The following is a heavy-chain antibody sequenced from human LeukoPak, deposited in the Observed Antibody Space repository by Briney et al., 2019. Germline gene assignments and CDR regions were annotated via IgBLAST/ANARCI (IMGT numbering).Heavy chain of an antibody. CDR3: ARDRELGFDP. CDR1: GFTFSSYE. J-gene: IGHJ5*02. D-gene: IGHD1-26*01. CDR2: ISSSGSTI. Sequence: GGSLRLSCAASGFTFSSYEMNWVRQAPGKGLEWVSYISSSGSTIYYADSVKGRFTISRDNAKNSLYLQMNSLRAEDTAVYYCARDRELGFDPWGQGTLVTVSS. V-gene: IGHV3-48*03.